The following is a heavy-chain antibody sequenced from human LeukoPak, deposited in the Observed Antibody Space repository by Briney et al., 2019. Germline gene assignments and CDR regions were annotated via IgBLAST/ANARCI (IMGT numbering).Heavy chain of an antibody. V-gene: IGHV3-23*01. D-gene: IGHD3-3*01. Sequence: GGSLRLSCAASGFTFSCYAMGWVRQAPGKGLEWVSAISGSGGSTYYADSVKGRFTISRDNSKNTLYLQMNSLRAEDTAVYYCAKVVYYDFWSGYYSWGQGTLVTVSS. J-gene: IGHJ5*02. CDR3: AKVVYYDFWSGYYS. CDR2: ISGSGGST. CDR1: GFTFSCYA.